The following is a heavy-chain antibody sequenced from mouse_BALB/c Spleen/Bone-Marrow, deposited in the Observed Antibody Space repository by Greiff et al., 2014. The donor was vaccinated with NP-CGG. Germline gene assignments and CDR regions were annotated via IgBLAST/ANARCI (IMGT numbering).Heavy chain of an antibody. Sequence: EVQLQQSGAELVKPGASVKLSCTASGFNIKDTYMHWVKQRPEQGLEWIGRIDPANGNTKYDPKFQGKATITADTSSNTAYLQLSSLTSEDTAVYYCASYRYAWYFECLGRRDHGHRLL. D-gene: IGHD2-14*01. V-gene: IGHV14-3*02. J-gene: IGHJ1*01. CDR3: ASYRYAWYFEC. CDR1: GFNIKDTY. CDR2: IDPANGNT.